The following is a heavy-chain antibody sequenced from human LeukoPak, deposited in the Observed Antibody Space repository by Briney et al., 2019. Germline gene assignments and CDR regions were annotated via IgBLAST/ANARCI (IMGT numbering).Heavy chain of an antibody. CDR3: AKDLVWRGY. D-gene: IGHD2-2*01. CDR1: GFTFSSYA. CDR2: ISGSGGST. V-gene: IGHV3-23*01. Sequence: TGGSLRLSCAASGFTFSSYAMSWVRQAPGKGLEWVSAISGSGGSTYYADSVKGLVTISRDNSKNALYLQMNSLRAEDTAVYYCAKDLVWRGYWGQGTLVTVSS. J-gene: IGHJ4*02.